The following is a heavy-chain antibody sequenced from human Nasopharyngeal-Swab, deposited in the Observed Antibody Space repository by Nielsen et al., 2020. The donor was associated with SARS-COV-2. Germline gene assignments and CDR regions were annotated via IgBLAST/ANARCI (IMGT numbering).Heavy chain of an antibody. J-gene: IGHJ4*02. CDR3: ARGFGDYDSSGYSPADY. D-gene: IGHD3-22*01. Sequence: ASVKVSCKASGYTFTSYDINWVRQATRQGLEWMGWMNPNSGNTGYAQKFQGRVTMTRNTSISTAYMELSSLRSEDTAVYYCARGFGDYDSSGYSPADYWGQGTLVTVSS. CDR1: GYTFTSYD. V-gene: IGHV1-8*01. CDR2: MNPNSGNT.